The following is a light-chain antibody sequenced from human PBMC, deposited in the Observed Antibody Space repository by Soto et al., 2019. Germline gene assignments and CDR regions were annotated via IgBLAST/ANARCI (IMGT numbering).Light chain of an antibody. J-gene: IGLJ1*01. CDR1: SSNIGAGYD. CDR2: GNS. Sequence: QSVLTQPPSVSGAPGQRVTISCTGSSSNIGAGYDVHWYQQLPGTAPKLLIYGNSNRPSGVPDRFSGSKSSTSASLAITGLQAEDEAYYYCQSYDSSLSARYVFGTGTKLTVL. V-gene: IGLV1-40*01. CDR3: QSYDSSLSARYV.